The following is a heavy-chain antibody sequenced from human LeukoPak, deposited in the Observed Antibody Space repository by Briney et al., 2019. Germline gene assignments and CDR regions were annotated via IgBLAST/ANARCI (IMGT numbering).Heavy chain of an antibody. CDR3: ARGSGNYYCDY. CDR2: INPNSGGT. J-gene: IGHJ4*02. CDR1: GYTLTGYY. Sequence: ASVKVSCKASGYTLTGYYMHWVRQAPGQGLEWMGWINPNSGGTNYAQKFQGRVTVTRDTSISTAYMELSRLISDDTAVYYCARGSGNYYCDYWGQGTLVTVSS. V-gene: IGHV1-2*02. D-gene: IGHD1-26*01.